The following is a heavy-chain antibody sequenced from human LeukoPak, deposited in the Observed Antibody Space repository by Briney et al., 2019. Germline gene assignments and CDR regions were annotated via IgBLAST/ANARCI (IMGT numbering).Heavy chain of an antibody. CDR1: GYTFTGYY. CDR3: ASAYYDFCSGYSHFDY. V-gene: IGHV1-2*02. CDR2: INPNSGGT. D-gene: IGHD3-3*01. Sequence: GASVKVSCKASGYTFTGYYMHWVRQAPGQGLEWMGWINPNSGGTNYAQKFQGRVTMTRDTSISTAYMELSRLRSDDTAVYSCASAYYDFCSGYSHFDYWGQGTLVTVSS. J-gene: IGHJ4*02.